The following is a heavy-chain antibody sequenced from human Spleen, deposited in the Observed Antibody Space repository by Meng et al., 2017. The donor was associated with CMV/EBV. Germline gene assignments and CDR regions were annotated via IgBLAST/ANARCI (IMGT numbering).Heavy chain of an antibody. CDR1: GGSFRSFA. J-gene: IGHJ4*02. D-gene: IGHD1-14*01. Sequence: SVKVSCKASGGSFRSFAINWVRQAPGQGLEWMGGIPSMFGSANYAEKFEGRVTITADKSTSTAYMELGSLRSEDTAVYYCARGEGVNQEYWGQGTLVTVSS. CDR2: IPSMFGSA. V-gene: IGHV1-69*06. CDR3: ARGEGVNQEY.